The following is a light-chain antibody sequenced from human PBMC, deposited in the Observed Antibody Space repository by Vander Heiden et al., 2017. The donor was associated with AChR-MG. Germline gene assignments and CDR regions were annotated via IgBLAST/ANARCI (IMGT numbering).Light chain of an antibody. Sequence: DIQMTQSPSSLPASVGDRVTITCRASQSVSNYLNWYQQITGKAPKLLIYDASTLQSGVPSRFSGSGSGTDFTLTINSLQPEDFATYYCQHSYSTPFTCGPGTKVDVK. V-gene: IGKV1-39*01. CDR1: QSVSNY. CDR2: DAS. J-gene: IGKJ3*01. CDR3: QHSYSTPFT.